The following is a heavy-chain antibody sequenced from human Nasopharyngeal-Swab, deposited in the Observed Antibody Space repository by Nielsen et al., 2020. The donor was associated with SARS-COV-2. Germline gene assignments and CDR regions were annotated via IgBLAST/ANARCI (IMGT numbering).Heavy chain of an antibody. Sequence: SLKISCAASGFTFDDYAMHWVRQAPGKGLEWVSGISWNSGSIGYADSVKGRFTISRDNAKNSLYLQMNSLRAEDTALYYCAKDHGYYYGMDVWSQGTTVTVSS. J-gene: IGHJ6*02. CDR3: AKDHGYYYGMDV. CDR1: GFTFDDYA. CDR2: ISWNSGSI. V-gene: IGHV3-9*01.